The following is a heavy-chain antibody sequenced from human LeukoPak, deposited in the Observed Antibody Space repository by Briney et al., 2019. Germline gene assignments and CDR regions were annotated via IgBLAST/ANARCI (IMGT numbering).Heavy chain of an antibody. CDR2: ISSSGSTI. CDR3: ARDFRPDYGGNSGEP. D-gene: IGHD4-23*01. Sequence: PGGSLRLSCAASGFTFSDYYMSWIRQAPGKGLGWVSYISSSGSTIYYADSVKGRFTISRDNAKNSLYLQMNSLRAEDTAVYYCARDFRPDYGGNSGEPWGQGTLVTVSS. J-gene: IGHJ5*02. CDR1: GFTFSDYY. V-gene: IGHV3-11*01.